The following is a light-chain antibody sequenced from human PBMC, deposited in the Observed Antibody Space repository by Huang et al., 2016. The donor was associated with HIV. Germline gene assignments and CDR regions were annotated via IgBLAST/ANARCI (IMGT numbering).Light chain of an antibody. CDR3: QQTGRSPWT. CDR1: QSVSRNY. J-gene: IGKJ1*01. Sequence: IELTQSPGTLSLSPGESATLSCRASQSVSRNYVAWFQQKPGQAPRLLIYRASRRATGIPDKFSGSGSGTDFTLTIDRLEPEDLAFYYCQQTGRSPWTFGQGTKVEI. CDR2: RAS. V-gene: IGKV3-20*01.